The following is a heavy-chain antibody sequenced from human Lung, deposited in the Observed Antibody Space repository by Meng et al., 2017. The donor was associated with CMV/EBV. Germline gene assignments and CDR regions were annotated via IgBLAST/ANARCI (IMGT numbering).Heavy chain of an antibody. CDR1: SGSFTDSY. V-gene: IGHV4-34*01. Sequence: SETXSLXCAVYSGSFTDSYWTWIRQFPGKGQEWIGEINHSGSVRYNPSLESRVSISADTSKNQFSLNLRSVTAADSAIYFCARRSWSSSSGYHSFFDSLGQEXLVTVSS. CDR3: ARRSWSSSSGYHSFFDS. J-gene: IGHJ5*01. D-gene: IGHD3-22*01. CDR2: INHSGSV.